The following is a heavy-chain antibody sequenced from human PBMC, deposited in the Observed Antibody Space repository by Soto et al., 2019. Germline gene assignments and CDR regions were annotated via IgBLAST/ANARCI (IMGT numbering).Heavy chain of an antibody. CDR1: GFTFSSYG. D-gene: IGHD3-22*01. CDR3: ARAPHYYDSSGLYYYGMDV. J-gene: IGHJ6*02. Sequence: PGGSLRLSCAASGFTFSSYGMHWVRQAPGKGLEWVAVISYDGSNKYYADSVKGRLTISRDNSKNTLYLQMNSLRAEDTAVYYCARAPHYYDSSGLYYYGMDVWGQGTTVTVSS. CDR2: ISYDGSNK. V-gene: IGHV3-30*03.